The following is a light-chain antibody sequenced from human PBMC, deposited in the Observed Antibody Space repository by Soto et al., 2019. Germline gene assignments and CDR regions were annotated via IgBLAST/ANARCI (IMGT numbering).Light chain of an antibody. CDR3: MQATHWPRT. CDR1: QSPVHSDGNTY. J-gene: IGKJ1*01. CDR2: KVS. V-gene: IGKV2-30*02. Sequence: DVVLTQSPLSLPVTLGQPASISCRSSQSPVHSDGNTYLSWFQQRSGQSTRRLMYKVSNWDSGVREIFGDSGSGTDFTQKISRVEAEDYGCFYCMQATHWPRTVRQGTKLDI.